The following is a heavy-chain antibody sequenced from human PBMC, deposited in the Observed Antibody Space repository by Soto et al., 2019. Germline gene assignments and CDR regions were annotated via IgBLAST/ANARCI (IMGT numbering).Heavy chain of an antibody. CDR2: INPNSGGT. D-gene: IGHD6-19*01. CDR1: GYTFTGYY. J-gene: IGHJ6*02. Sequence: ASVKVSCKASGYTFTGYYMHWVRQAPGQGLEWMGWINPNSGGTNYAQKFQGWVTMTRDTSISTAYMELSRLRSDDTAVYYCARATWAVAGNYYYYGMDVWGQGTTVTVSS. V-gene: IGHV1-2*04. CDR3: ARATWAVAGNYYYYGMDV.